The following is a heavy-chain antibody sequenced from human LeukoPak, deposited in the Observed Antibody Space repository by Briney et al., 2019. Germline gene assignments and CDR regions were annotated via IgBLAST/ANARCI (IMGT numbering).Heavy chain of an antibody. CDR1: GGSISSYY. CDR3: ARDLRFLEWSYFDY. V-gene: IGHV4-4*07. D-gene: IGHD3-3*01. Sequence: PSETLSLTCTVSGGSISSYYWSWIRQPAGKGLEWIGRIYTSGSTNYNPSLKSRVTMSVDTSKNQFSLKLSSVIAADTAVYYCARDLRFLEWSYFDYWGQGTLVTVSS. J-gene: IGHJ4*02. CDR2: IYTSGST.